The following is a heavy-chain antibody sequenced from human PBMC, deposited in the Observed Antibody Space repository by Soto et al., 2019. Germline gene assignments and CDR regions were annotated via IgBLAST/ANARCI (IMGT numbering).Heavy chain of an antibody. CDR3: ARGVTTVVWRTLYFDL. Sequence: QVQLQESGPGLVKPSQTLSLTCTVSGGSISSGGYYWIWIRQHPGQGREWIGYIYYSGSTYYNPSLNRRVTISVDTSKNQFYMKLSSVTAADTAVYSCARGVTTVVWRTLYFDLWGRGTLVTVSS. V-gene: IGHV4-31*03. D-gene: IGHD4-17*01. CDR1: GGSISSGGYY. J-gene: IGHJ2*01. CDR2: IYYSGST.